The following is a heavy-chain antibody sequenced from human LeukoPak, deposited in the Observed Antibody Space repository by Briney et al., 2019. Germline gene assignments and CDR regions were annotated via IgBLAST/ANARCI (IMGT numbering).Heavy chain of an antibody. J-gene: IGHJ4*01. D-gene: IGHD3-10*01. CDR1: GFTFRTYG. CDR2: INSDSDTV. Sequence: GGSLRLSCAASGFTFRTYGMNWVRQAPGKGLAWISYINSDSDTVYYSNSVKGRFTISRDNAKKSLYLQMNSLRAEDTAMYYCARETRGESDYWGHGTLVTVSS. CDR3: ARETRGESDY. V-gene: IGHV3-48*04.